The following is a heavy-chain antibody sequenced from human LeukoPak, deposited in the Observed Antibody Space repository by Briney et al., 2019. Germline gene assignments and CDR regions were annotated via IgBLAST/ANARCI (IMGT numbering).Heavy chain of an antibody. CDR3: VKDDPYSDSSGYPGDAFDI. Sequence: GGSLRLSCAASGFTFSSYAMSWVRQAPGKGLEWVSAISGSGGSTYYADSVKGRFTISRDNSKNTLYLQMNSLRAEDTAVYYCVKDDPYSDSSGYPGDAFDIWGQGTMVTVSS. CDR2: ISGSGGST. D-gene: IGHD3-22*01. CDR1: GFTFSSYA. J-gene: IGHJ3*02. V-gene: IGHV3-23*01.